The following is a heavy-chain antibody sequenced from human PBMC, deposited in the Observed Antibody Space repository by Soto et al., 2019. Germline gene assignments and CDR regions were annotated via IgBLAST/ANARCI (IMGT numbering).Heavy chain of an antibody. J-gene: IGHJ6*02. D-gene: IGHD5-18*01. CDR2: VYYSGTT. Sequence: SETLSLTCTVSGGSISRYYWSWIRQPPGKGLEWIGYVYYSGTTNYNPSLRSRVTISVDTSNNQFSLRLSSVTAADTAVYYCSRPQSAYSRGYGMDVWGQGTTATVSS. CDR3: SRPQSAYSRGYGMDV. V-gene: IGHV4-59*01. CDR1: GGSISRYY.